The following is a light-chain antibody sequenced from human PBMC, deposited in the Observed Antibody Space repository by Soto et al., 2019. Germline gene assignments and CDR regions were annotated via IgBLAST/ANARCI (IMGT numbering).Light chain of an antibody. V-gene: IGKV3-11*01. CDR1: QSVSSS. CDR3: QQRSNWPRT. Sequence: EIVLTQSPATLSLSPGERATLSCRASQSVSSSLAWYQQKPGQAPRLLIYDASDRVTGIPARFRGSGSGTDFTLTISSLEPEDFAVYYCQQRSNWPRTFGQGTKLEIK. J-gene: IGKJ2*01. CDR2: DAS.